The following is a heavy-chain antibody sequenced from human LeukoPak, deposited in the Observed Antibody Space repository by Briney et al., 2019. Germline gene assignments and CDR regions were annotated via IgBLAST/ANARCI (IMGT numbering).Heavy chain of an antibody. CDR3: ARLSGYSSGHYYSDY. J-gene: IGHJ4*02. CDR1: VGSISSDY. V-gene: IGHV4-59*01. Sequence: SESLSLTCTVSVGSISSDYWSWIRQPPGKGLEWIGYIYYRGSTNYNPSLKSRVTISVDRSKNQFSLKLSSVTAADTAVYYCARLSGYSSGHYYSDYWGQGTLVTVSS. D-gene: IGHD3-22*01. CDR2: IYYRGST.